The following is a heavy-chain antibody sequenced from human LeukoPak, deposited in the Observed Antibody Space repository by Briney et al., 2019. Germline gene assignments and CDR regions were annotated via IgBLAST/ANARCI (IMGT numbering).Heavy chain of an antibody. CDR3: ARVAVAGMYNWFDP. Sequence: GGSLRLSCAASGFTFSSYSMNWVRQAPGKGLEWVPSISSSSSYIYYADSVKGRFTISRDNAKNSLYLQMNSLRTEDTAVYYCARVAVAGMYNWFDPWGQGTLVTVSS. D-gene: IGHD6-19*01. CDR1: GFTFSSYS. J-gene: IGHJ5*02. V-gene: IGHV3-21*01. CDR2: ISSSSSYI.